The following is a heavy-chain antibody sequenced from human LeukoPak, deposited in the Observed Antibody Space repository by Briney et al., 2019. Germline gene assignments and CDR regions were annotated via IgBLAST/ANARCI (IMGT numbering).Heavy chain of an antibody. J-gene: IGHJ4*02. CDR1: GGSFSGYY. CDR3: ARGGNLIAVAGTCYFDY. Sequence: SGTLSLTCAVYGGSFSGYYWSWIRQPPGKGLEWIGEINHSGSTNYNPSLKSRVTISVDTSKNQFSLKLSSVTAADTAVYYCARGGNLIAVAGTCYFDYWGQGTLVTVSS. V-gene: IGHV4-34*01. D-gene: IGHD6-19*01. CDR2: INHSGST.